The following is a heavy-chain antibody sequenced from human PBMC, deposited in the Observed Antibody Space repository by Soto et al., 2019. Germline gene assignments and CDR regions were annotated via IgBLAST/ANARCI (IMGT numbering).Heavy chain of an antibody. V-gene: IGHV4-31*03. D-gene: IGHD6-19*01. CDR3: ARGVSWLVLGELYWYFDL. J-gene: IGHJ2*01. Sequence: QVQLQEPGPGLVKPSQTLSLTCTVSGGSISSGGYYWSWIRQHPGKGLEWIGYIYYSGSTYYNPSLKRRVTISVDTSKDQFSLKLSSVTAADTAVYYCARGVSWLVLGELYWYFDLWGRGTLVTVSS. CDR1: GGSISSGGYY. CDR2: IYYSGST.